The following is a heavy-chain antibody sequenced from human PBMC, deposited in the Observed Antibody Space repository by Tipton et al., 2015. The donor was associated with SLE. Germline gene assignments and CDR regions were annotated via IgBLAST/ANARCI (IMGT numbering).Heavy chain of an antibody. CDR2: IYYSGST. Sequence: TLSLTCTVSGGSISSHYWSWIRQPPGKGLEWIGYIYYSGSTNYNPSLKSRVTISVDTSKNQFPLKLSSVTAADTAVYYCARDRGSPSAVDYWGQGTLVTVSS. CDR3: ARDRGSPSAVDY. CDR1: GGSISSHY. V-gene: IGHV4-59*11. D-gene: IGHD6-13*01. J-gene: IGHJ4*02.